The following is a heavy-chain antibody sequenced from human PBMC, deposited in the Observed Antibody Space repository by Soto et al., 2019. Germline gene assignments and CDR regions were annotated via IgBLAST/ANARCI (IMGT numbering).Heavy chain of an antibody. CDR3: ARLSSLYYNSDYGGYYFDY. J-gene: IGHJ4*02. CDR2: IFYSGNS. V-gene: IGHV4-31*03. D-gene: IGHD3-10*01. Sequence: QVQLQESGPGPVKPSQTLSLTCTVSGGSIRGGDYYWSWIRQHPGKGLEWIGYIFYSGNSFYNPSLKSGVTISVDTSKNQFSLQLSSVTAADTAIYYCARLSSLYYNSDYGGYYFDYWGQGTLVSVSS. CDR1: GGSIRGGDYY.